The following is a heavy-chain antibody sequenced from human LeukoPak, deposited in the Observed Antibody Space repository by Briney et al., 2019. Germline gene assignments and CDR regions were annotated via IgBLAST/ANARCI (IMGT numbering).Heavy chain of an antibody. Sequence: SETLSLTCTVSGYSISNIFYWAWIRQSPGKGLEWIVSIKHSWSTYYNPSLKSRVTITVDTSKNQFSLKLTSVTAADTAVYYCARAPGTTFDYWGHGNMVTVSS. CDR2: IKHSWST. CDR3: ARAPGTTFDY. CDR1: GYSISNIFY. D-gene: IGHD4-17*01. V-gene: IGHV4-38-2*02. J-gene: IGHJ4*01.